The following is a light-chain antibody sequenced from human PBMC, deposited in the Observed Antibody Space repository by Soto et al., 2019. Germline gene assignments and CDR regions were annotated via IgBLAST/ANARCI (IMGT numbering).Light chain of an antibody. J-gene: IGKJ4*01. Sequence: EIVLTQSPATLSLSPGERATLSCRASQSVNSYLAWYQHKPGKAPRLLIYDASNRSTGIPTRFSCSGSGPDSTLTISSLEPEDFAVYYCQQRTNWPALTFGGGTKVEIK. V-gene: IGKV3-11*01. CDR3: QQRTNWPALT. CDR2: DAS. CDR1: QSVNSY.